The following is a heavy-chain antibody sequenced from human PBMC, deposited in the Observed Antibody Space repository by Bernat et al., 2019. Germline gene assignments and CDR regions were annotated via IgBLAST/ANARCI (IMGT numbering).Heavy chain of an antibody. J-gene: IGHJ3*01. Sequence: QVQLQESGPGLVKPSETLPLTCTVSGGSISSFYWTWIRQPPGKGLEWIGYIYYSGSTNYNPSLKSRVTISVDTSKNQFSLKLSSVTAADTAVYYCARRLKLLSTGDAFDLWGQGTMVTVSS. CDR3: ARRLKLLSTGDAFDL. CDR1: GGSISSFY. CDR2: IYYSGST. D-gene: IGHD3-10*01. V-gene: IGHV4-59*08.